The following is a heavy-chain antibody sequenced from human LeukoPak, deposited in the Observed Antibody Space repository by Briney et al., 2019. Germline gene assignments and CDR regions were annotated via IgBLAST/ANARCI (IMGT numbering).Heavy chain of an antibody. D-gene: IGHD1-26*01. CDR1: GGSFSGYY. Sequence: SETLSLTCAVYGGSFSGYYWSWIRQPPGKGLEWIGEINHSGSTNYNPALKSRVTISVDTSKNQFSLKLSSVTAADTAVYYCAREGAGAHYFDYWGQGTLVTVSS. V-gene: IGHV4-34*01. CDR2: INHSGST. CDR3: AREGAGAHYFDY. J-gene: IGHJ4*02.